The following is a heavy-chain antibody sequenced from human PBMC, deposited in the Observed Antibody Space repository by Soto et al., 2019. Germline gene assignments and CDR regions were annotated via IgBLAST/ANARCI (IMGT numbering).Heavy chain of an antibody. Sequence: SETLSLTCAVYGGSFSGYYWSWIRQPPGKGLEWIGEINHSGSTNYNPSLKSRVTISVDTSKNQFSLKLSSVTAADTAVYYCARGDRVVVAATRQTYYFDYWGQGTLVIVLL. V-gene: IGHV4-34*01. CDR3: ARGDRVVVAATRQTYYFDY. J-gene: IGHJ4*02. D-gene: IGHD2-15*01. CDR2: INHSGST. CDR1: GGSFSGYY.